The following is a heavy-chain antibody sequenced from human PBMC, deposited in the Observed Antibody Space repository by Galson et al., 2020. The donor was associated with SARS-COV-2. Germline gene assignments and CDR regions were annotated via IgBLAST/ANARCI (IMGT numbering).Heavy chain of an antibody. CDR1: GFSLSTSGVG. CDR2: IYWDDDK. Sequence: SGPTLVKPTQTLTLTCTFSGFSLSTSGVGVGWIRQPPGKALEWLALIYWDDDKRYSPSLKSRLTITKDTSKNQEVLTMTNMDPVDTATYYCADRRSNWNYGWFDPWGPGTLVTVSS. J-gene: IGHJ5*02. CDR3: ADRRSNWNYGWFDP. V-gene: IGHV2-5*02. D-gene: IGHD1-7*01.